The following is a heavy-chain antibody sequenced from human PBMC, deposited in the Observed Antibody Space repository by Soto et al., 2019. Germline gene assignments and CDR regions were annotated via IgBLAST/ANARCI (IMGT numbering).Heavy chain of an antibody. CDR1: GGSFSGYY. V-gene: IGHV4-34*01. J-gene: IGHJ4*02. D-gene: IGHD6-19*01. Sequence: PSETLSLTCAVYGGSFSGYYWSWIRQPPGKGLEWIGEINHSGSTNYNPSLKSRVTISVDTSKNQFSLKLSSVTAADTAVYYCARPSIYSSGYYFDYWGQGTLVTVSS. CDR3: ARPSIYSSGYYFDY. CDR2: INHSGST.